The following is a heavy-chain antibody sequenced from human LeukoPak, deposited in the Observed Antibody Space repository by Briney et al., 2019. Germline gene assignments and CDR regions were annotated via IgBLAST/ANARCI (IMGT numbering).Heavy chain of an antibody. CDR3: ARDPTFDFRADY. V-gene: IGHV3-30-3*01. J-gene: IGHJ4*02. Sequence: PGGSLRLSCAASGFTFSSCAMHWVRRAPGQGLERVAVISYDGSNKYYADSVKGRFTISRDNSKNTLYLQMNSLRAEDTAVYYCARDPTFDFRADYWGQGTLVTVSS. CDR1: GFTFSSCA. CDR2: ISYDGSNK. D-gene: IGHD3-3*01.